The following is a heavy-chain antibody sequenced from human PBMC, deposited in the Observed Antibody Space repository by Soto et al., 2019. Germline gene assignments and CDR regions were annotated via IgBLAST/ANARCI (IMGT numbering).Heavy chain of an antibody. CDR2: INSDGSST. CDR1: GFTFSRYC. Sequence: EVQLVESGGGLVQPGGSLRLSCAASGFTFSRYCMHWVRQAPGTGLVWVSRINSDGSSTIYADSVKGRFTISRDNAKNTLYLQMNSLRAEDTAVYYCARPTSLGGNPFDYWGQGPLVTVSS. CDR3: ARPTSLGGNPFDY. V-gene: IGHV3-74*01. D-gene: IGHD2-15*01. J-gene: IGHJ4*02.